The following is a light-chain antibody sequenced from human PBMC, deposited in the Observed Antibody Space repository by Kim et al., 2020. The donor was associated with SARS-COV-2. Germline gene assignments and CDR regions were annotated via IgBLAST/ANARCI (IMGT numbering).Light chain of an antibody. CDR2: AAS. Sequence: DIQLTQSPSFLSASVGDRVTITCRASQGVSTYLAWYQQKPGKVPKLLIYAASTLQSGVPPRFSGSGSGTEFTLTISSLQPEDFSTYYCQQLNSYPLTFGGGTKVDIK. V-gene: IGKV1-9*01. J-gene: IGKJ4*01. CDR3: QQLNSYPLT. CDR1: QGVSTY.